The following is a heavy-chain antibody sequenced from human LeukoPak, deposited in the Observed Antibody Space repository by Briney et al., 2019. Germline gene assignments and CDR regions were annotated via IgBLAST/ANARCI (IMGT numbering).Heavy chain of an antibody. CDR1: GFTFSSYW. Sequence: GGSLRLSCAASGFTFSSYWMHWVRHAPGKGRVWGSSMNGGGSSTTYADSAKGRFTISRDNAKNTLYLQLNSLRAEDTAVYYCARDRGSTFDYWGQGTLVTVSS. D-gene: IGHD3-10*01. V-gene: IGHV3-74*01. CDR2: MNGGGSST. CDR3: ARDRGSTFDY. J-gene: IGHJ4*02.